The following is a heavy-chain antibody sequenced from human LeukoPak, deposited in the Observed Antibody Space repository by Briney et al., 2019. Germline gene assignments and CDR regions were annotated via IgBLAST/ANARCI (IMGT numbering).Heavy chain of an antibody. CDR3: ARGLGDFDY. V-gene: IGHV3-48*01. J-gene: IGHJ4*02. D-gene: IGHD4-11*01. CDR2: ISSSSSTI. CDR1: GFTFSSYS. Sequence: GGSLRLSCAASGFTFSSYSMNWVRQAPGKGLEWGSYISSSSSTIYYADSVKGRFTISRDNAKNSLCLQMNSLRAEDTAVYYCARGLGDFDYWGQGTLVTVSS.